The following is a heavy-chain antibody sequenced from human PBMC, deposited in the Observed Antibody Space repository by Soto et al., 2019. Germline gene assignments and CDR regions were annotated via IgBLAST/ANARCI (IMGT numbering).Heavy chain of an antibody. D-gene: IGHD2-2*01. V-gene: IGHV1-69*02. CDR2: IIPILGIA. J-gene: IGHJ5*02. CDR1: GGTFSSYT. CDR3: ARIGGYCSSTSCSYEAVDP. Sequence: QVQLVQSGAEVKKPGSSVKVSCKASGGTFSSYTISWVRQAPGQGLEWMGRIIPILGIANYAQKFQGRVTITADKSTSTADMELRSLRSEDTAVYYCARIGGYCSSTSCSYEAVDPWGQGTLVTVSS.